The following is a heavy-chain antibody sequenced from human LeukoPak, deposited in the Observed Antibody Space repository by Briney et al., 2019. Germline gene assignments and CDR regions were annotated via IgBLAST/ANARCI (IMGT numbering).Heavy chain of an antibody. V-gene: IGHV1-18*01. CDR2: ISAYNGNT. CDR1: GYTFTSYG. D-gene: IGHD3-3*01. Sequence: GASVKVSCKASGYTFTSYGISWVRQAPGQGLEWMGWISAYNGNTNYAQKLQGRVAMTTDTSTGTAYMELRSLRSDDTAVYYCARDTKYDFWSGYPRGDYFDYWGQGTLVTVSS. J-gene: IGHJ4*02. CDR3: ARDTKYDFWSGYPRGDYFDY.